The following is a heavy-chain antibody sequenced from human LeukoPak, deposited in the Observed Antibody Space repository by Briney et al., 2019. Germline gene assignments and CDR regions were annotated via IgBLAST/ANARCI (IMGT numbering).Heavy chain of an antibody. CDR3: ARSYTNGWFYFDY. V-gene: IGHV4-59*01. CDR2: IYYSGST. J-gene: IGHJ4*02. CDR1: GGSISSYY. D-gene: IGHD6-19*01. Sequence: SETLSLTCTVSGGSISSYYWSWIRQPPGKGLEWIGHIYYSGSTDYNPSLKSRVTTSVDTSKNQFSLKLSSVTAADTAMYYCARSYTNGWFYFDYWDQGTLVTVSS.